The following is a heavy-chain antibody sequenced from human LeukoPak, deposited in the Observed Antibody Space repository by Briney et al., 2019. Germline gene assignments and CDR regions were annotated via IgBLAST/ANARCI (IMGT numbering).Heavy chain of an antibody. V-gene: IGHV3-23*01. D-gene: IGHD6-13*01. J-gene: IGHJ5*01. Sequence: PGGSLRLSCAASGFTFRTYAMSWVRQAPTKGLEWVSGISGSGDTTYVDSVKGRFTISRGNSKNTLYLHMDSLRAEDTAIYYCAKDPGDSSTFWNWFDSWGQGTLVAVSS. CDR1: GFTFRTYA. CDR2: ISGSGDTT. CDR3: AKDPGDSSTFWNWFDS.